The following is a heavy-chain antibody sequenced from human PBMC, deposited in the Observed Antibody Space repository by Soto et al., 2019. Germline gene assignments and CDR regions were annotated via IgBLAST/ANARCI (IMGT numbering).Heavy chain of an antibody. CDR3: ARAGHILTGYYKNYYYGMDV. CDR1: GGSISSSSYY. CDR2: IFYSGNT. V-gene: IGHV4-39*07. Sequence: PSETLSLTCTVSGGSISSSSYYWGWIRQPAGKGLEWIGSIFYSGNTYYNPSLKSRVTISVDTSKNQFSLKLSSVTAADTAVYYCARAGHILTGYYKNYYYGMDVWGQGTTVT. J-gene: IGHJ6*02. D-gene: IGHD3-9*01.